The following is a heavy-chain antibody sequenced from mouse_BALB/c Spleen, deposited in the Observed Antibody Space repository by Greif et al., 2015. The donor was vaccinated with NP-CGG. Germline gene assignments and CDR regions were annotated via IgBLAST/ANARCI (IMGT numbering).Heavy chain of an antibody. CDR1: GFTFSDFC. J-gene: IGHJ1*01. CDR2: SRNKANDYTT. D-gene: IGHD2-2*01. V-gene: IGHV7-1*02. Sequence: EVKLVESGGGLVQPGGSLRLSCATSGFTFSDFCMEWVRQPPGKRLEWIAASRNKANDYTTEYSASVKGRFIVSRDTSQSILYLQMNALRAEDTAIYYCARDDGYYWYFDVWGAGTTVTVSS. CDR3: ARDDGYYWYFDV.